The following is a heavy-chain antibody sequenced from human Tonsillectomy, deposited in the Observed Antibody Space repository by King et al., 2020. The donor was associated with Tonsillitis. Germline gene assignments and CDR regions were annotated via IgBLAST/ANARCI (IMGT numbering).Heavy chain of an antibody. J-gene: IGHJ3*02. CDR2: IYYSGST. V-gene: IGHV4-30-4*01. CDR3: ARTSSITMIVVVPIGAFDI. CDR1: GGSISSGDYY. Sequence: VQLQESGPGLVKPSQTLSLTCTVSGGSISSGDYYWSWIRQPPGKGLEWIGYIYYSGSTYYNPSLKSRVTISVDTSKNQFSLKLSSVTAADTAVYYCARTSSITMIVVVPIGAFDIWGQGTMVTVSS. D-gene: IGHD3-22*01.